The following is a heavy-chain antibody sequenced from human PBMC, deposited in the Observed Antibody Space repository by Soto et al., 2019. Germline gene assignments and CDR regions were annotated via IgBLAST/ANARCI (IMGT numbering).Heavy chain of an antibody. D-gene: IGHD2-15*01. CDR1: GYTFTSYG. J-gene: IGHJ4*02. CDR2: ISAYNGNT. Sequence: ASVKVSCKASGYTFTSYGISWVRQAPGQGLEWMGWISAYNGNTNYAQKLQGRVTMTTDTSTSTAYMELRSLRSDDTAVYYCARDRRCSGGSCYHDYWGQGTLVTVSS. V-gene: IGHV1-18*01. CDR3: ARDRRCSGGSCYHDY.